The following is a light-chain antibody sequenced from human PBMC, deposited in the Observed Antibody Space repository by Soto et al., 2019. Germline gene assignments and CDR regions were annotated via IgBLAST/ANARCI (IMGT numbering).Light chain of an antibody. CDR1: QSVNSNY. J-gene: IGKJ1*01. V-gene: IGKV3-20*01. CDR3: QQYGSSGT. Sequence: EIVLTQSPGTLSLSPGERATLSCRASQSVNSNYLAWYQQKPGQAPRLLIYGASNRATGIPDRFSGSGSGTDFTLTISRLEPEDFAVYYCQQYGSSGTFGQGTKVDIK. CDR2: GAS.